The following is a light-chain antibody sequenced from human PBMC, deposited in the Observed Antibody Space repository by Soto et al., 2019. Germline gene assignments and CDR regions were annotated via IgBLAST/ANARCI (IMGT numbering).Light chain of an antibody. V-gene: IGKV3-15*01. CDR2: GAS. Sequence: EIVVTQSPATLSVSPGEAATLSCRASQSVSSNLAWYLQKPGQAPRLLIYGASTRATGIPARFSGSGSGTEFTLTISSLQSEDFAVYYCLQYNNWPRTFGQGTTLEIK. CDR3: LQYNNWPRT. J-gene: IGKJ2*01. CDR1: QSVSSN.